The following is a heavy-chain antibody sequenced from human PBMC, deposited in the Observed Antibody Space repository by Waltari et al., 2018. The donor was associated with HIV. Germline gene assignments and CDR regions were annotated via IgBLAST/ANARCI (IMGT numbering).Heavy chain of an antibody. V-gene: IGHV3-7*01. J-gene: IGHJ2*01. D-gene: IGHD6-19*01. CDR2: IKQDGSEK. CDR1: GFTFSSYW. Sequence: EVQLVESGGGLVQPGGSLRLSCADSGFTFSSYWMSWVRQAPGKGLEWVANIKQDGSEKYYVDSVKGRFTISRDNAKNSLYLQMYSLRAEDTAVYYCAREEVGYSSGWRYWYFDLWGRGTLVTVSS. CDR3: AREEVGYSSGWRYWYFDL.